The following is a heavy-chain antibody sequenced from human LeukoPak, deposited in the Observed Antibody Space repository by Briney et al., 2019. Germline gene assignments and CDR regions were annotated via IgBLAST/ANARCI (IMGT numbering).Heavy chain of an antibody. CDR1: GFTFSSYA. CDR2: ISDSGDIT. D-gene: IGHD1-26*01. CDR3: AKDRRGGSYYAATLDI. J-gene: IGHJ3*02. V-gene: IGHV3-23*01. Sequence: GXSXRLSCAASGFTFSSYAMSWVRQAPGKGLEWVSGISDSGDITYYADSVKGRFTISRDNSKNTLYVQMNSLRVEDTAVYYCAKDRRGGSYYAATLDIWGQGTMVTVSS.